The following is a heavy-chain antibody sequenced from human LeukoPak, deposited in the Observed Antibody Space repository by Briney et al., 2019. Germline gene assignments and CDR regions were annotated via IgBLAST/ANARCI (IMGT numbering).Heavy chain of an antibody. J-gene: IGHJ5*02. CDR3: AKGSSSWYTYNWFDP. CDR2: ISGSGGST. V-gene: IGHV3-23*01. CDR1: GFTFSSYA. Sequence: GGSLRLSCAASGFTFSSYAMSWVRQAPGKGLEWVSAISGSGGSTYYADSVKGRFTISRDNSKNTLYLQMNSLRAEDTAVYYCAKGSSSWYTYNWFDPWGQGTLVTVSS. D-gene: IGHD6-13*01.